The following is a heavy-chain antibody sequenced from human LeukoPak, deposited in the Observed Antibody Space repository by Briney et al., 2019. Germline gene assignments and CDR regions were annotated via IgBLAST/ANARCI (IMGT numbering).Heavy chain of an antibody. Sequence: GGSLRLSCVASGFTFSRYSMNWVRQAPGKGLEWVSGISGRGGSTFSADSVKGRFTISRDNSKSTLYLQMNSLRAEDTAVYYCAKDRHAPGRYCSSTTCFPFDSWGQGTLVTVSS. J-gene: IGHJ5*01. D-gene: IGHD2-2*01. V-gene: IGHV3-23*01. CDR3: AKDRHAPGRYCSSTTCFPFDS. CDR2: ISGRGGST. CDR1: GFTFSRYS.